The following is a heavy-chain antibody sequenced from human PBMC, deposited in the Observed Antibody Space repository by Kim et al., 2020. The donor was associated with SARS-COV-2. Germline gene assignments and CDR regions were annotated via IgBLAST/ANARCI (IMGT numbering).Heavy chain of an antibody. J-gene: IGHJ4*02. D-gene: IGHD4-4*01. CDR3: TRDPDYSKGASFDY. V-gene: IGHV3-74*01. Sequence: AESVKGRFTISTDNTKNMMYLQMNSLRAEDTAVYYCTRDPDYSKGASFDYWGQGTLVTVSS.